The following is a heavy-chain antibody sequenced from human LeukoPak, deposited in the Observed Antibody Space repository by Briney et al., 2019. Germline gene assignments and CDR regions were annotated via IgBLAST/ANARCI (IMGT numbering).Heavy chain of an antibody. CDR1: GYSISSGYY. D-gene: IGHD2-2*01. CDR2: IYHSGST. CDR3: ARSSPPYCSSTSCLPYNWFDP. J-gene: IGHJ5*02. Sequence: SETLSLTCAVSGYSISSGYYWGWIRQPPGKGLEWIGSIYHSGSTYYNPSLKSRVTISVDTSKNQFSLKLSSVTTADTAVYYCARSSPPYCSSTSCLPYNWFDPWGQGTLVTVSS. V-gene: IGHV4-38-2*01.